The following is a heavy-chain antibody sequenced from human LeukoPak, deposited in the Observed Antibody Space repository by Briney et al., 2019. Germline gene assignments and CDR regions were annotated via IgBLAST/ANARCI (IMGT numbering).Heavy chain of an antibody. CDR2: IIPIFGTA. D-gene: IGHD3-22*01. CDR3: ARDLKDYYDSSGYKYYFDY. Sequence: SVKVSCKASGGTFSSYAISWVRQAPGQGLEWMGGIIPIFGTANYAQKFQGRVTITADESTSTAYMELSSLRSEDTAVYYCARDLKDYYDSSGYKYYFDYWGQGTLVTVSS. V-gene: IGHV1-69*13. J-gene: IGHJ4*02. CDR1: GGTFSSYA.